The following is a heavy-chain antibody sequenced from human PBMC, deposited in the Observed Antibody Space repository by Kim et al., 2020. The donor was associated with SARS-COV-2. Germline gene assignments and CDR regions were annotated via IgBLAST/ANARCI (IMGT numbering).Heavy chain of an antibody. D-gene: IGHD6-13*01. Sequence: GGSLRLSCAASGFTFSSYAMSWVRQAPGKGLEWVSAISGSGGSTYYADSVKGRFTISRDNSKNTLYLQMNSLRDEETAVYYCAKAFLRQLVRGYFDYWGQATLVAVSS. CDR3: AKAFLRQLVRGYFDY. V-gene: IGHV3-23*01. J-gene: IGHJ4*02. CDR1: GFTFSSYA. CDR2: ISGSGGST.